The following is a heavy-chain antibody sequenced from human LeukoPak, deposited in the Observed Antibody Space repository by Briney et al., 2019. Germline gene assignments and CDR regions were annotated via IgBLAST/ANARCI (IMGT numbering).Heavy chain of an antibody. D-gene: IGHD5-24*01. CDR3: ASGLQFRILDY. Sequence: SETLSRNCAVSGGSISNYYWNWIRQPAGKGLEWIGRIYTSGSTNYNPSLKSRVTMSVDTSKNQISLKLSSGTAADTAVYYCASGLQFRILDYWGQGTLVTVSS. CDR1: GGSISNYY. J-gene: IGHJ4*02. CDR2: IYTSGST. V-gene: IGHV4-4*07.